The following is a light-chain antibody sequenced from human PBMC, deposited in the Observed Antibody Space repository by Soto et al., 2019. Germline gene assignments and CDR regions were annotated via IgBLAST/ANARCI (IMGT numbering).Light chain of an antibody. CDR2: DAS. CDR3: QQRSNWPST. V-gene: IGKV3-11*01. J-gene: IGKJ5*01. CDR1: QSVSSS. Sequence: EIVLTQSPAALSLSPGERVTLSSRASQSVSSSLVWYQQKPGQAPRLLIYDASNRATGIPARFSGSGSGTDFTLTISSLEPEDFAVYYCQQRSNWPSTFGQGTRLEIK.